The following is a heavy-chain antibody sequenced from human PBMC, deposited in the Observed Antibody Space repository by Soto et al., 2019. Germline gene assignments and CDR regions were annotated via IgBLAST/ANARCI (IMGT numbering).Heavy chain of an antibody. CDR1: GGSISSYY. J-gene: IGHJ3*02. Sequence: QVQLQESGPGLVKPSETLSLTCTVSGGSISSYYWSWIRQPPGKGLEWIGYIYYSGSTNYNPSLKSRVTISVDTSKNQFSLKLSSVTAADTAVYYCAREVAVAPGAFDIWGQGTMVTVSS. V-gene: IGHV4-59*01. CDR2: IYYSGST. CDR3: AREVAVAPGAFDI. D-gene: IGHD6-19*01.